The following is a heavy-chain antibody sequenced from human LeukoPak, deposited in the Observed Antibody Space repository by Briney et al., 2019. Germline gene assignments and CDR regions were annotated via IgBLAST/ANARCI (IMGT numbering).Heavy chain of an antibody. CDR2: IKQDGSEK. CDR1: GFIFSSHW. J-gene: IGHJ4*02. CDR3: ARVFLGYSRQVDY. V-gene: IGHV3-7*01. D-gene: IGHD6-13*01. Sequence: GGSLRLSCAASGFIFSSHWMSWVRQAPGRGLEWVAKIKQDGSEKYYVDSVKGRFTISRDNAKNSLYLQINSLRAEDTAVYYCARVFLGYSRQVDYWGQGTLVTVSS.